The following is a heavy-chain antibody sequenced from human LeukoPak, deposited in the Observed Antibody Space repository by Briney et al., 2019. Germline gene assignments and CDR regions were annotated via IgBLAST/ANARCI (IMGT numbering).Heavy chain of an antibody. CDR1: GGSISSSSYY. Sequence: SETLSLTCTVSGGSISSSSYYWGWIRQPPGKGLEWIGSIYYSGSTYHNPSLKSRVTISVDTSKNQFSLKLSSVTAADTAVYYCASTLSRYYDYVWGSYSEWHFDLWGRGTLVTVSS. D-gene: IGHD3-16*01. CDR2: IYYSGST. V-gene: IGHV4-39*01. J-gene: IGHJ2*01. CDR3: ASTLSRYYDYVWGSYSEWHFDL.